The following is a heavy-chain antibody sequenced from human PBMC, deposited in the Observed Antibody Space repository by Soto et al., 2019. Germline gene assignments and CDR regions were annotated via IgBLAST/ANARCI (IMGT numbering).Heavy chain of an antibody. Sequence: QVRLVQSGAEVKKPGSSVKVSCKASGGTFSSYAISWVRQAPGQGLEWMGGIIPIFGTANYAQKFQGRVTITADESTSTAYMELSSLRSEDTAVYYCARSRYYDYVWGSYRGSYFDYWGQGTLVTVSS. J-gene: IGHJ4*02. CDR3: ARSRYYDYVWGSYRGSYFDY. CDR2: IIPIFGTA. V-gene: IGHV1-69*01. D-gene: IGHD3-16*02. CDR1: GGTFSSYA.